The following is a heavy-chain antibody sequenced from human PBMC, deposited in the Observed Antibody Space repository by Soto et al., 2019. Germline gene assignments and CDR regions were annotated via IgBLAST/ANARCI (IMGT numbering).Heavy chain of an antibody. CDR2: INPSGGST. D-gene: IGHD3-22*01. CDR3: ARDPSVIYYDSSGYSYYFDY. V-gene: IGHV1-46*01. Sequence: QVQLVQSGAVVKKPGASVKVSCKASGYTFTSYYMHWVRQAPGQGLEWMGIINPSGGSTSYAQKFQGRVTMTRDTSTSTVYMELSSLRSEDTAVYYCARDPSVIYYDSSGYSYYFDYWGQGTLVTVSS. J-gene: IGHJ4*02. CDR1: GYTFTSYY.